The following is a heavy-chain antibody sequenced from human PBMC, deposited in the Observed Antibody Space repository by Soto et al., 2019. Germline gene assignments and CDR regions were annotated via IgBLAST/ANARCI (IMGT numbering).Heavy chain of an antibody. CDR3: ARDRPRENYGGNYYYEMDV. CDR1: GGTFTTSA. D-gene: IGHD4-17*01. V-gene: IGHV1-69*12. J-gene: IGHJ6*02. CDR2: SIPIFITA. Sequence: QVQLVQSGAEVKKPGSSVKVSCKASGGTFTTSAISWVRQAPGQGLEWMGGSIPIFITADYAQKFQGRVTITADESKTTSHMELSSLRSEDTAVYYCARDRPRENYGGNYYYEMDVWGQGTTVTVSS.